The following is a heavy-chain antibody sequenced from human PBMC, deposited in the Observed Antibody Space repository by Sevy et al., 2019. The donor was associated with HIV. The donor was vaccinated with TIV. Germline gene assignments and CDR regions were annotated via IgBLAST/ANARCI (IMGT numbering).Heavy chain of an antibody. J-gene: IGHJ3*02. D-gene: IGHD1-26*01. CDR3: ARGILGAAVLAFDI. V-gene: IGHV3-48*02. CDR2: ITSSSSTM. Sequence: GGSLRLSCAASGFTFSNYNMNWVRQAPGKGLEWVSYITSSSSTMKYADSVKGRFTTSRDNAKNSVYLHMNSLRDEDTAVYYCARGILGAAVLAFDIWGQGTMVTVSS. CDR1: GFTFSNYN.